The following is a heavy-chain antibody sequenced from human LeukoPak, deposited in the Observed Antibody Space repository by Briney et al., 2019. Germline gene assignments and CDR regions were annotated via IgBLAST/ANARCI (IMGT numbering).Heavy chain of an antibody. CDR2: IIPIFGTA. D-gene: IGHD6-13*01. V-gene: IGHV1-69*06. CDR3: ARDVGSSWYFNRLDSPSVWFWFDP. CDR1: GGTFSSYA. J-gene: IGHJ5*02. Sequence: SVKVSCKASGGTFSSYAISWVRQAPGQGLEWMGGIIPIFGTANYAQKFQGRVTITADKSTSTAYMELSSLRSEDTAVYYCARDVGSSWYFNRLDSPSVWFWFDPWGQGTLVTVSS.